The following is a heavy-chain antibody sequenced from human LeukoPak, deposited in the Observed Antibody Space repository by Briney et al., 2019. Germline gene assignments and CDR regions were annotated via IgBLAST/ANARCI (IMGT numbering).Heavy chain of an antibody. V-gene: IGHV1-46*01. CDR2: INPSGGST. Sequence: ASVKVSCTASGYTFTSYDMHWVRQAPGQGLEWMGIINPSGGSTSYAQKFQGRVTMTRDTSTSTVYMELSSLRSEDTAVYYCARDPPIPDSSGYYSSYYFDYWGQGTLVTVSS. CDR3: ARDPPIPDSSGYYSSYYFDY. D-gene: IGHD3-22*01. CDR1: GYTFTSYD. J-gene: IGHJ4*02.